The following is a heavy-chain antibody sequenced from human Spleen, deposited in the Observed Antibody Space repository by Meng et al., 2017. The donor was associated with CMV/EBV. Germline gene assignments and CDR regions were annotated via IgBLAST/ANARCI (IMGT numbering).Heavy chain of an antibody. V-gene: IGHV1-69*10. J-gene: IGHJ4*02. CDR3: ARDWGGYCSSTSCYVDY. D-gene: IGHD2-2*01. CDR2: IIPILGIA. CDR1: GGTFSSYA. Sequence: SVKVSCKASGGTFSSYAISWVRQAPGQGLEWMGGIIPILGIANYAQKFQGRVTITADESTSTAYMELSSLRSEDTAVYYCARDWGGYCSSTSCYVDYWGQGTLVTVSS.